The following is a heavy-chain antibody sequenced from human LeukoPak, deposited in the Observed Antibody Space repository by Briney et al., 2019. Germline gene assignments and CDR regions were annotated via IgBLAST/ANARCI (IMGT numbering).Heavy chain of an antibody. J-gene: IGHJ6*02. V-gene: IGHV4-39*01. CDR2: IYYSGST. CDR1: GGSISSSSYY. Sequence: PSETLPLTCTVSGGSISSSSYYWGWIRQPPGKGLEWIGSIYYSGSTYYNPSLKSRVTISVDTSKNQFSLKLSSVTAADTAVYYCTTPRGMDVWGQGTTVTVSS. CDR3: TTPRGMDV.